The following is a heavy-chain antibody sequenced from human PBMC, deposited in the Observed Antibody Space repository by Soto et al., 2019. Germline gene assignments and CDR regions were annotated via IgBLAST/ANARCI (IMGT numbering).Heavy chain of an antibody. D-gene: IGHD3-3*01. CDR3: ARAGVDYDFWSGYYIGRLYYMDV. V-gene: IGHV3-74*01. Sequence: PGGSLRLSCAASGFIFSSYWMHWVRQAPGKGLVWVSRINSDGSSTSYADSVKGRFTISRDNAKNTLYLQMNSLRAEDTAVYYCARAGVDYDFWSGYYIGRLYYMDVWGKGTTVTVSS. J-gene: IGHJ6*03. CDR1: GFIFSSYW. CDR2: INSDGSST.